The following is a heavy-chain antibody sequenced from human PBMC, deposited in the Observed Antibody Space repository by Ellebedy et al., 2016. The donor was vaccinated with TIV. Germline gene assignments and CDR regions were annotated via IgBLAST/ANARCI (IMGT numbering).Heavy chain of an antibody. Sequence: GESLKISXAASGFTFSTYSMNWVRQAPGKGLEWISYISASSGTIYYADSVRGRFTVSRDNAKNSLYLQMNSLRAEDTAVYYCARDPGLWPIHPYFDYWGQGTLVTVSS. V-gene: IGHV3-48*04. CDR3: ARDPGLWPIHPYFDY. J-gene: IGHJ4*02. CDR1: GFTFSTYS. D-gene: IGHD2-21*01. CDR2: ISASSGTI.